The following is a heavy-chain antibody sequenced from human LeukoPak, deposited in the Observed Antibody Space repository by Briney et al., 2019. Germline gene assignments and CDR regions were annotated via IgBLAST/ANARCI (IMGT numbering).Heavy chain of an antibody. CDR1: GYTFTGYY. CDR2: INPNSGGT. J-gene: IGHJ5*02. D-gene: IGHD3-10*01. CDR3: ARDVLGYYGSGSYPVPHNWFDP. Sequence: GASVKVSCKASGYTFTGYYMHWVRQAPGQGLEWMGWINPNSGGTNYAQKLQGRVTMTTDTSTSTAYMELRSLRSDDTAVYYCARDVLGYYGSGSYPVPHNWFDPWGQGTLVTVSS. V-gene: IGHV1-2*02.